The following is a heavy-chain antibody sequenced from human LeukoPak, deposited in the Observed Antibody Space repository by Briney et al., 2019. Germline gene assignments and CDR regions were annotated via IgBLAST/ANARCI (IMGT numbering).Heavy chain of an antibody. Sequence: ASVRVSCKASGYTFTSYDVNWVRQTTGQGLEWMGWMNPNSGNTGYAQRFQGRVTMTRATSISTAYMELISLTSEDTAVYYCARARDGYDWGQGTLVTVSS. D-gene: IGHD5-24*01. J-gene: IGHJ4*02. V-gene: IGHV1-8*01. CDR1: GYTFTSYD. CDR2: MNPNSGNT. CDR3: ARARDGYD.